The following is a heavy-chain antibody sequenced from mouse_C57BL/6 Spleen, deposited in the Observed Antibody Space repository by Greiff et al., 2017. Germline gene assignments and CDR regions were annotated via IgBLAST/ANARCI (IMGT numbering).Heavy chain of an antibody. CDR2: IDPEDGEP. J-gene: IGHJ2*01. CDR3: ARYGTTVVATTGIDY. V-gene: IGHV14-2*01. D-gene: IGHD1-1*01. Sequence: VQLQQSGAELVKPGASVKLSCTASGFNIKDYYMHWVKQRTEQGLEWIGRIDPEDGEPKYAPKFQGKATITADPAANPAYLQLSSLTSEDTAVYYCARYGTTVVATTGIDYWGQGTTLTVSS. CDR1: GFNIKDYY.